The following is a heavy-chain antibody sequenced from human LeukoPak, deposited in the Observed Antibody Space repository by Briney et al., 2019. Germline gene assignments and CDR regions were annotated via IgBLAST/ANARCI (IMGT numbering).Heavy chain of an antibody. CDR2: VSFTSTYI. CDR3: ARFFGLGTNDAFDI. CDR1: GFTFSSYT. D-gene: IGHD1-14*01. Sequence: PGGSLRLSCAASGFTFSSYTMNWVRQAPGKGLEWVASVSFTSTYIYYADSVKGRSTISRDNAKNSLYLHMNSLRAEDTAVYYCARFFGLGTNDAFDIWGQGTMVTVSS. V-gene: IGHV3-21*01. J-gene: IGHJ3*02.